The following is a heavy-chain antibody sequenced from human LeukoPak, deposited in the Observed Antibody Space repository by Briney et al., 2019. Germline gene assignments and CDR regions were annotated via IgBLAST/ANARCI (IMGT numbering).Heavy chain of an antibody. D-gene: IGHD6-19*01. CDR2: ISAYNGNT. CDR1: GYTFTSYG. J-gene: IGHJ5*02. Sequence: GASVKVFCKASGYTFTSYGISWVRQAPGQGLEWMGWISAYNGNTNYAQKLQGRVTMTTDTSTSTAYMELRSLRSDDTAVYYCARDDLLGIAVAGGFDPWGQGTLVTVSS. V-gene: IGHV1-18*01. CDR3: ARDDLLGIAVAGGFDP.